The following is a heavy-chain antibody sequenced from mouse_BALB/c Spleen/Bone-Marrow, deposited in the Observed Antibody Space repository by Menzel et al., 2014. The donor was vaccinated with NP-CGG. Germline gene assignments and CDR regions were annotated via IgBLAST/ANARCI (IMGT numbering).Heavy chain of an antibody. J-gene: IGHJ4*01. V-gene: IGHV1-14*01. CDR1: GYRFTSYV. Sequence: QLQQSGPELVKPGASVKMPCKASGYRFTSYVMHWVKQKPGQGLEWIGYINPYNDGTKYNEKFKGKATLTSDKSSSXAYLELSSLTSADSAVYYCGRGVYYDYDEGAMDYWGQGTSVTVSS. D-gene: IGHD2-4*01. CDR2: INPYNDGT. CDR3: GRGVYYDYDEGAMDY.